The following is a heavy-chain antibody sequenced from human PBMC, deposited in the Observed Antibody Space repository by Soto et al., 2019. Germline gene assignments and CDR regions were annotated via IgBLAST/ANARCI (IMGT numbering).Heavy chain of an antibody. CDR1: GFTFSGYN. CDR2: IKSDSSGT. CDR3: ARDSNWSSDY. Sequence: EVQLVESGGGLVQPGGSLRLSCAASGFTFSGYNMNWVRQAPGKGLEWISCIKSDSSGTWYADSVKGRFTMSRDKAKNSLYLQMNSLRDEDTALYFCARDSNWSSDYWGQGTLVAVSS. J-gene: IGHJ4*02. V-gene: IGHV3-48*02. D-gene: IGHD1-1*01.